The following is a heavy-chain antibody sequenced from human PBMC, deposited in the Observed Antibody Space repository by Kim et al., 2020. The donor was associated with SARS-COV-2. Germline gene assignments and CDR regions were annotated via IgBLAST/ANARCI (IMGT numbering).Heavy chain of an antibody. Sequence: SETLSLTCTVSGGSISSSSYYWGWIRQPPGKGLEWIGSIYYSGSTYYNPSLRSLVTISVDTSKNQFSLKLSSVTAADTAVYYCARTPSRDDSSGYGLDYWGQGTLVTVSS. J-gene: IGHJ4*02. CDR2: IYYSGST. V-gene: IGHV4-39*01. CDR1: GGSISSSSYY. D-gene: IGHD3-22*01. CDR3: ARTPSRDDSSGYGLDY.